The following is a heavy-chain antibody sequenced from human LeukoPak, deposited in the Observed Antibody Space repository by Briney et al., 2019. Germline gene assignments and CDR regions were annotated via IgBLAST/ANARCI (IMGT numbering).Heavy chain of an antibody. D-gene: IGHD1-26*01. Sequence: SETLSLTCTVSGGSISSGSYYWSWIRQPAGKGLEWIGRIYTSGSTNYNPSLESRVTISVDTSKNQFSLKLSSVTGADTAVYYCARAWELLTFDYWGQGTLVTVSS. CDR1: GGSISSGSYY. V-gene: IGHV4-61*02. CDR2: IYTSGST. J-gene: IGHJ4*02. CDR3: ARAWELLTFDY.